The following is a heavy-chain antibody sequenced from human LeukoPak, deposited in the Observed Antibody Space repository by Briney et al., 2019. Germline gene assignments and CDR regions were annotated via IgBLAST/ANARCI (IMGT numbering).Heavy chain of an antibody. CDR1: GFTFSSYG. J-gene: IGHJ6*02. CDR2: IWYDGSNK. D-gene: IGHD3-10*01. CDR3: ARDRSGSGSYQSMDV. Sequence: GGSLRLSCAASGFTFSSYGMHWVRQAPGKGLEWVAVIWYDGSNKYYADSVKGRFTISRDNSMNTLYLQMNSLRAEDTAVYYCARDRSGSGSYQSMDVWGQGTTVTVSS. V-gene: IGHV3-33*01.